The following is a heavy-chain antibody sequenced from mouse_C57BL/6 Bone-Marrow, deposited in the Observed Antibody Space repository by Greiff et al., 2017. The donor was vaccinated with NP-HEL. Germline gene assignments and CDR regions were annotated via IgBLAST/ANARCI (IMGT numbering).Heavy chain of an antibody. D-gene: IGHD3-2*02. Sequence: VQLQQSGPGLVAPSQSLSISCTASGFSLTSYGVDWVRQPPGKGLEWLGVIWGGGGTTYNLALMSRLSISKDNSKSKVFLKMNSLQTDDTAMYYCAKHSGYVGYARDYWGQGTSVTVAS. CDR2: IWGGGGT. J-gene: IGHJ4*01. CDR3: AKHSGYVGYARDY. CDR1: GFSLTSYG. V-gene: IGHV2-9*01.